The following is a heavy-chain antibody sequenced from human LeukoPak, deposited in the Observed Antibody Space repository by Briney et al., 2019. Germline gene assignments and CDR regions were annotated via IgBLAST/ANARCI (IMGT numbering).Heavy chain of an antibody. V-gene: IGHV1-46*01. Sequence: ASVKLSCKASGYTFTSNYIHWVRQAPGQGLEWMGMIYPRDGSTSYAQKFQGRVTVTRDTSTSTVHMELSGLRSEDTTVYYCARDQEGFDYWGQGTLVTVSS. CDR1: GYTFTSNY. CDR2: IYPRDGST. CDR3: ARDQEGFDY. J-gene: IGHJ4*02.